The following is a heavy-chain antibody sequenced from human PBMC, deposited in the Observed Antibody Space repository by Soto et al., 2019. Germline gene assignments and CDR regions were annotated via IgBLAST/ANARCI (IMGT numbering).Heavy chain of an antibody. Sequence: QVQLVQSGAEVKKPGSSVKVSCRASGGTFSSYAISWVRQAPGQGLEWMGGIISIFGAVNYAQKFQGRVTISADDSSSTTNMELSGRRSEDSSIYYCARDRRRYLSSFRGGGYYHDMDVWGQGTTVTVSS. V-gene: IGHV1-69*12. D-gene: IGHD6-13*01. J-gene: IGHJ6*02. CDR3: ARDRRRYLSSFRGGGYYHDMDV. CDR1: GGTFSSYA. CDR2: IISIFGAV.